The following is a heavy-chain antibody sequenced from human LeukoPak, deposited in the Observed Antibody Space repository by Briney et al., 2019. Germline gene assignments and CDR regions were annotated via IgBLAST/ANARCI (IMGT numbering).Heavy chain of an antibody. V-gene: IGHV4-59*01. Sequence: SETLSLTCTVSVGSISNKYSSWIRQPPGKGLEWIGYIYYSGNTTYNPSLKSRVTILVDTSKNQFSLKVSSVTAADTAVYYCASYMTTVTTQGWFDPWGQGTLVTVSS. D-gene: IGHD4-17*01. CDR2: IYYSGNT. CDR1: VGSISNKY. J-gene: IGHJ5*02. CDR3: ASYMTTVTTQGWFDP.